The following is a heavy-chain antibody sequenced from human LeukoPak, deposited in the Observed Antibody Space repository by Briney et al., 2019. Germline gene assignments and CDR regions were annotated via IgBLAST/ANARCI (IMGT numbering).Heavy chain of an antibody. CDR2: INHSGST. CDR1: GGSFSGYY. V-gene: IGHV4-34*01. J-gene: IGHJ4*02. Sequence: SETLSLTCAVYGGSFSGYYWSWIRQPPGKGLEWIGEINHSGSTNYNPSLKSRVTISVDTSKNQFSLKLSSVTAADTAVYYCARGRGWYSSSSVYFDYWGQGTPVTVSS. CDR3: ARGRGWYSSSSVYFDY. D-gene: IGHD6-6*01.